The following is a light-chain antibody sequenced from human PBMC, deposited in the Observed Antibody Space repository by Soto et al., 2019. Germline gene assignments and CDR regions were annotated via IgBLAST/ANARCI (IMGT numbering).Light chain of an antibody. CDR3: QQRSNWPPLT. CDR2: DTS. Sequence: EIVLTQSPATLSLSPGERATLSCRASRSVSNNYLAWYQQKPGQAPRLLIYDTSNRATGIPARFSGSGSGTDFTLTISGLEPEDFAVYYCQQRSNWPPLTFGGGTKVDI. V-gene: IGKV3-11*01. J-gene: IGKJ4*01. CDR1: RSVSNNY.